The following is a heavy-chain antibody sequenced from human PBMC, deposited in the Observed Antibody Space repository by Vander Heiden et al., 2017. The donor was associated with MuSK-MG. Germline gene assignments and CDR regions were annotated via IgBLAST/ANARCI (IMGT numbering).Heavy chain of an antibody. J-gene: IGHJ4*02. Sequence: EVQLLESAGGLVQPGGSLRLSCAASGFTFSSYAISWVRQGPGKGLEWVSAISASGVSTYYADSVKGRFTISRDNSKNALYLQMNSLRAEDTAVYYCAKLGYDSSGYPFDYWGQGTLVTVSS. CDR3: AKLGYDSSGYPFDY. CDR2: ISASGVST. V-gene: IGHV3-23*01. D-gene: IGHD3-22*01. CDR1: GFTFSSYA.